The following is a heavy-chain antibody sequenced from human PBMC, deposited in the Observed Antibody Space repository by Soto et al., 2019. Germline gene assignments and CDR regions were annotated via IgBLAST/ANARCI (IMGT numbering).Heavy chain of an antibody. CDR1: GYACSDYY. CDR2: INPNSGGT. D-gene: IGHD1-1*01. J-gene: IGHJ4*02. CDR3: AREPATAKPEGVDF. V-gene: IGHV1-2*02. Sequence: SLKVFCSASGYACSDYYIHWVRQAPGQGLEWMGWINPNSGGTKYAPKFQGGVTMTRDTSITTAYMELSRLRSGDTAVYYCAREPATAKPEGVDFWGQGTLVTVSS.